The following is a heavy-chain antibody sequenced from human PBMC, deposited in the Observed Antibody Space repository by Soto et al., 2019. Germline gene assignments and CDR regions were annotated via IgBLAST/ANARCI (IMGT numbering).Heavy chain of an antibody. J-gene: IGHJ5*02. V-gene: IGHV1-69*13. D-gene: IGHD3-10*01. CDR3: AKALTMASPNWFDP. Sequence: ASLKGSCKASGGPFSTYAISWVRQAPGQGLEWMGGIIPIFGTANYAQRFLGRVTISADDSTSTAYMELRSLTSDDTAVYYCAKALTMASPNWFDPWGQGTQVTVSS. CDR1: GGPFSTYA. CDR2: IIPIFGTA.